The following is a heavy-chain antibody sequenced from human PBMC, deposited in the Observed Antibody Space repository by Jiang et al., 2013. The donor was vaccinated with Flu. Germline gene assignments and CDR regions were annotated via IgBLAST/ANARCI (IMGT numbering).Heavy chain of an antibody. Sequence: KPTQTLTLTCTFSGFSLSTNGMCVSWIRQPPGKALEWLARIDWDDDKYYSTSLKTRLTIHKETSKDQVVLTMTDMDPMDTATYYCAWEDSYWYFDFWGRGTPVTVSS. CDR3: AWEDSYWYFDF. D-gene: IGHD3-22*01. J-gene: IGHJ2*01. V-gene: IGHV2-70*11. CDR1: GFSLSTNGMC. CDR2: IDWDDDK.